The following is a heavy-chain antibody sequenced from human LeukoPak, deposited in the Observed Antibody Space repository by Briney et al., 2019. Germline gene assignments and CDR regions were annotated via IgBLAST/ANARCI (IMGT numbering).Heavy chain of an antibody. V-gene: IGHV1-8*01. D-gene: IGHD3-22*01. CDR2: MNPNSGNT. Sequence: ASVKVSCKASGYTFTSYDINWVRQATGQGLEWMGWMNPNSGNTGYAQKFQGRVTMTRNTSISTAYMELSSLRSEDTAVYYCAKGGGGNTYYYDSSGYYSDYWGQGTLVTVSS. CDR1: GYTFTSYD. J-gene: IGHJ4*02. CDR3: AKGGGGNTYYYDSSGYYSDY.